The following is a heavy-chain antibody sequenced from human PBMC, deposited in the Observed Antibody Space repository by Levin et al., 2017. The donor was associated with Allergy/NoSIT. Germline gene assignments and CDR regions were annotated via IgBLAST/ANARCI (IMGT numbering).Heavy chain of an antibody. J-gene: IGHJ5*02. Sequence: NPGESLKISCAASGFTFSSYSMNWVRQAPGKGLEWVSCISSSSTSIYYADSVKGRFTISRDNAKNSLYLQMNSLRAEDTAVYYCARGNSSGWPNWFDPWGQGTLVTVSS. CDR3: ARGNSSGWPNWFDP. CDR2: ISSSSTSI. CDR1: GFTFSSYS. D-gene: IGHD6-19*01. V-gene: IGHV3-21*01.